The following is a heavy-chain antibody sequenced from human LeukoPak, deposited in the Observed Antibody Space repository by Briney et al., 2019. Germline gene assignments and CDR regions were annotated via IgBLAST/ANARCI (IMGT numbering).Heavy chain of an antibody. CDR1: GVPFSDYY. Sequence: SETLSLTCAVYGVPFSDYYWNWIRQPPGKGLEWIGEANHNGSTNYNPSLKSRVTVSVDTSKNQFSLKLSSVTAADKAVYYCARGRGVVIPATIPTKWHFDLWGRGTLVTVSS. D-gene: IGHD2-2*02. V-gene: IGHV4-34*01. CDR3: ARGRGVVIPATIPTKWHFDL. J-gene: IGHJ2*01. CDR2: ANHNGST.